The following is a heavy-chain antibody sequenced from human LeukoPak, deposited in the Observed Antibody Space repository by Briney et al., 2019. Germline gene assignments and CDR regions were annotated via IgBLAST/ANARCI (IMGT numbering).Heavy chain of an antibody. CDR3: ARHRRYSSGWYFGPDY. Sequence: PSETLSLTCAVYGGSFSGYYWSWIRQPPGKGLEWIGEINHSGSTNYNPSLKSRVTISVDTSKNQFSLKLSSVTAADTAVYYCARHRRYSSGWYFGPDYWGQGTLVTVSS. CDR1: GGSFSGYY. J-gene: IGHJ4*02. CDR2: INHSGST. D-gene: IGHD6-19*01. V-gene: IGHV4-34*01.